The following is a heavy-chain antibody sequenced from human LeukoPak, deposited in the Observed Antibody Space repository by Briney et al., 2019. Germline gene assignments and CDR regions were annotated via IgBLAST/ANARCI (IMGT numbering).Heavy chain of an antibody. CDR1: GFTFSSYA. CDR2: ISGSGGST. Sequence: GGFLRLSCAASGFTFSSYAMSWVRQAPGKGLEWVSVISGSGGSTYYADSVKGRFTISRDDSKNTMYLQMNSLRAEDTAIYYCAKDAGDEWLVYYFDYWGQGTLVTVSS. D-gene: IGHD6-19*01. J-gene: IGHJ4*02. CDR3: AKDAGDEWLVYYFDY. V-gene: IGHV3-23*01.